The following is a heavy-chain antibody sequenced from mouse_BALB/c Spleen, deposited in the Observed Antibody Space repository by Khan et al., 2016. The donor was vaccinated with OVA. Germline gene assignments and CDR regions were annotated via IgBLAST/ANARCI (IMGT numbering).Heavy chain of an antibody. V-gene: IGHV1S132*01. J-gene: IGHJ2*01. CDR1: GYTFTSYW. Sequence: VQLQESGAELVRPGASVKLSCKTSGYTFTSYWIHWVKQRSGQGLEWIARIYPGTDNSYYNEKFKDKATLTSDKSSSTAYMQLSSLKSEDSDVYFCAREKDLYHFDHWGQGTTLTVSS. CDR3: AREKDLYHFDH. CDR2: IYPGTDNS.